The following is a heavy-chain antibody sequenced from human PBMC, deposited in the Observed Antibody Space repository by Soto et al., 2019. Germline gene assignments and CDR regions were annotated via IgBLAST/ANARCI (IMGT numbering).Heavy chain of an antibody. D-gene: IGHD3-22*01. V-gene: IGHV3-30-3*01. J-gene: IGHJ4*02. CDR1: GFTFSSYA. CDR2: ISYDGSNK. CDR3: ARGRYYYDRGYYFDY. Sequence: GGSLRLSCAASGFTFSSYAMHWVRQAPGKGLEWVAVISYDGSNKYYADSVKGRFTISRDNSKNTLYLQMNSLRAEDTAVYYCARGRYYYDRGYYFDYWGQGTLVAVSS.